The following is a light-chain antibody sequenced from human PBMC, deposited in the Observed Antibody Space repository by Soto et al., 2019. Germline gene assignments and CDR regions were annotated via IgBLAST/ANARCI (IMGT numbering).Light chain of an antibody. CDR2: DVS. V-gene: IGLV2-14*01. Sequence: QSALTQPASVSGSPGQSITISCTGTSSYVGGYNYVSWYQQHPGKAPKLMIYDVSNRPSGVSNRFSGSKSGNTASLTISDLHAEYEADYYCSSYTSSSIVVFGGGTKLTVL. J-gene: IGLJ2*01. CDR3: SSYTSSSIVV. CDR1: SSYVGGYNY.